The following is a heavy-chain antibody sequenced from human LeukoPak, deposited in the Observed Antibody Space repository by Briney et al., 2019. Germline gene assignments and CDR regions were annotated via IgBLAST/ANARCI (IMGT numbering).Heavy chain of an antibody. CDR1: GFTFSSYA. CDR2: ISYDGSNK. D-gene: IGHD2-2*02. CDR3: ASTRGAYCSSTSCYTEY. V-gene: IGHV3-30-3*01. Sequence: GGSLRLSCAASGFTFSSYAMHWVRQAPGKRLEWVAVISYDGSNKYYADSVKGRFTISRDNSKNTLYLQMNSLRAEDTAVYYCASTRGAYCSSTSCYTEYWGQGTLVTVSS. J-gene: IGHJ4*02.